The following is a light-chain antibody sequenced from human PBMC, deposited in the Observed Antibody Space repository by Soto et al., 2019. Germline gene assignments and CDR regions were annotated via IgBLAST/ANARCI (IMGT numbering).Light chain of an antibody. Sequence: QSVLTQPPSVSGTPGQRVSISCSGSSSNIGSSDVYWYQQLPGPAPKLFLYENNRRPSGVPDRFSGSKSGTSASLAISGLRSEDEAEYDCATWDDSMSGPVFGGGTKLTVL. J-gene: IGLJ2*01. CDR3: ATWDDSMSGPV. CDR2: ENN. V-gene: IGLV1-47*01. CDR1: SSNIGSSD.